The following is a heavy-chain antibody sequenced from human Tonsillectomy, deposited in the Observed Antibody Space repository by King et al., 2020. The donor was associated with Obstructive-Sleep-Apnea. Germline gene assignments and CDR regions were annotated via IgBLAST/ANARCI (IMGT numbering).Heavy chain of an antibody. CDR2: ISYDGSNK. D-gene: IGHD5-24*01. CDR3: AREVQRWLQGYFDY. V-gene: IGHV3-30-3*01. J-gene: IGHJ4*02. Sequence: VQLVESGGGVVQPGRSLRLSCAASGFTFTSYAMHGVRQCPGKGLAWVAVISYDGSNKYYADSVKGRFTISRDNSKNTLYLQMNSLRAEDTAVYYCAREVQRWLQGYFDYWGQGTLVTVSS. CDR1: GFTFTSYA.